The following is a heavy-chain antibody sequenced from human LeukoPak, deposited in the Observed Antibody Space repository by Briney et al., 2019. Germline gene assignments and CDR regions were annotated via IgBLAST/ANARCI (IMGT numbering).Heavy chain of an antibody. CDR2: ISSSSSTI. D-gene: IGHD2-21*02. Sequence: GGSLRLSCAASGFTFSSYSMNWVRQAPGKGLEWVSYISSSSSTIYYADSVKGRFTISRDSAKNSLYLQMNSLRAEDTAVYYCARFRTWGDKAFDYWGQGTLVTVSS. CDR1: GFTFSSYS. J-gene: IGHJ4*02. CDR3: ARFRTWGDKAFDY. V-gene: IGHV3-48*01.